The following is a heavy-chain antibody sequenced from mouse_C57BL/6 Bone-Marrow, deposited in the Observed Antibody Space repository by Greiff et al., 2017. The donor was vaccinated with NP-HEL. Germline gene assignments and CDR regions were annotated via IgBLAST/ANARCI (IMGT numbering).Heavy chain of an antibody. Sequence: EVKLMESGPGLAKPSQTLSLTCSVTGYSITSDYWNWIRKFPGNKLEYMGYISYSGSTYYNPSLKSRISITRDTSKNQYYLQLNSVTTEDTATYYCARAPYTTVVDYYYAMDYWGQGTSVTVSS. V-gene: IGHV3-8*01. D-gene: IGHD1-1*01. CDR1: GYSITSDY. CDR2: ISYSGST. CDR3: ARAPYTTVVDYYYAMDY. J-gene: IGHJ4*01.